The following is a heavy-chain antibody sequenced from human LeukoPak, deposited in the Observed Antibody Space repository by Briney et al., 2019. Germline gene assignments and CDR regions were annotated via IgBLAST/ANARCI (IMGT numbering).Heavy chain of an antibody. CDR1: GGSFSGYY. CDR2: INHSGST. Sequence: SETLSLTCAVYGGSFSGYYWSWIRQPPGKGLEWIGEINHSGSTNYNPSLKSRVTISVDTSKNQFSLKLSSVTAADTAVYYCARRDSSSYYWGQGTLVTVSS. D-gene: IGHD6-6*01. V-gene: IGHV4-34*01. CDR3: ARRDSSSYY. J-gene: IGHJ4*02.